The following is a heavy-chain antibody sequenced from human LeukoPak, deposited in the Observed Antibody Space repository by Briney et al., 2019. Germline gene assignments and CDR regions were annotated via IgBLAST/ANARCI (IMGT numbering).Heavy chain of an antibody. CDR3: ASGWTAILFDY. D-gene: IGHD2-21*02. CDR2: IYYSGST. Sequence: PSETLSLTCTVSGGSISGYYWSWIRQPPGKGLEWIGYIYYSGSTSYNPSLKSRVTISVDTSKNQFSLNLRSVTAADTAVYYCASGWTAILFDYWGQGTLVTVSS. CDR1: GGSISGYY. V-gene: IGHV4-59*01. J-gene: IGHJ4*02.